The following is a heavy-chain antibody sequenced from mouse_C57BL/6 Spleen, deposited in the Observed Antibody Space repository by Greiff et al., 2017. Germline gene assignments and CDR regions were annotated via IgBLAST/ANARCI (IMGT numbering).Heavy chain of an antibody. V-gene: IGHV14-3*01. CDR1: GFNIKNTY. D-gene: IGHD1-1*01. Sequence: VQLKESVAELVRPGASVKLSCTASGFNIKNTYMHWVKQRPEQGLEWIGRIDPANGNTKYAPKFQGKATITADTSSNTAYLQLSILTSEDTAIYYCADYYGSSFYTMDYWGQGTSVTVSS. CDR3: ADYYGSSFYTMDY. J-gene: IGHJ4*01. CDR2: IDPANGNT.